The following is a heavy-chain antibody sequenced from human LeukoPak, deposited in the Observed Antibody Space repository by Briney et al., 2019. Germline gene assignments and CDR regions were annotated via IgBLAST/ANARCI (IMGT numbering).Heavy chain of an antibody. J-gene: IGHJ4*01. CDR2: LDTDGSSA. V-gene: IGHV3-74*01. CDR3: ASALTTVTPHFHF. Sequence: GGSLRLSCAASGFTFSSYWMHWVRQAPGKGLVWVSRLDTDGSSATYADSVKGRFTISRDNAKNTVYLQMNSLRVEDTGVYYCASALTTVTPHFHFWGHGTLVTVSS. CDR1: GFTFSSYW. D-gene: IGHD4-17*01.